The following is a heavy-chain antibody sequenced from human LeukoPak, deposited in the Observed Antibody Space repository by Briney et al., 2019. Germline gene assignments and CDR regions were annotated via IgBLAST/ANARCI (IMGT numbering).Heavy chain of an antibody. Sequence: PGGSLRLSCAASGFTFSTYWMHWVRQAPGTGLVWVSRINSDGSSTTYADSVKGRSTISRDNAKNTLSLQMNSLRAEDTAVYYCTRQQLDAFDIWGPGTMVTVSS. V-gene: IGHV3-74*01. CDR3: TRQQLDAFDI. D-gene: IGHD6-13*01. J-gene: IGHJ3*02. CDR1: GFTFSTYW. CDR2: INSDGSST.